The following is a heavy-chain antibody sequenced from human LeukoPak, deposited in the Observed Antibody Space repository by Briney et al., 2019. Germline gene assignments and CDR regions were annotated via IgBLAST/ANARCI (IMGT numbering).Heavy chain of an antibody. CDR3: AKGAYDYIEMGYIDY. Sequence: GGSLRLSCAASGFRLSNYAMNWVRQAPGKGLEWVSLIIGSSGDTFYADSVEGRFTISRDNSKNTLFLQVNSLRAEDTALYYCAKGAYDYIEMGYIDYWGQGTLVTVSS. CDR1: GFRLSNYA. CDR2: IIGSSGDT. J-gene: IGHJ4*02. V-gene: IGHV3-23*01. D-gene: IGHD5-12*01.